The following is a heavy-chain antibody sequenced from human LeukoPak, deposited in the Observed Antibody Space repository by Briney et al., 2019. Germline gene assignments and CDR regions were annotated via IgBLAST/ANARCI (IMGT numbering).Heavy chain of an antibody. CDR3: ARGRIVVVVAATQYYYYMDV. CDR1: GYTFTGYY. V-gene: IGHV1-2*02. D-gene: IGHD2-15*01. J-gene: IGHJ6*03. Sequence: ASVKVSCKASGYTFTGYYMHWVRQAPGQGLEWMGWINPNSGGTNYAQKFQGRVTMTRDTSISTAYMELSSLRSEDTAVYYCARGRIVVVVAATQYYYYMDVWGKGTTVTVSS. CDR2: INPNSGGT.